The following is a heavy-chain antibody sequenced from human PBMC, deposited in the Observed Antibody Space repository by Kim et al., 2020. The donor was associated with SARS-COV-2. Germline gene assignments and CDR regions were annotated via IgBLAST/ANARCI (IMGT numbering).Heavy chain of an antibody. D-gene: IGHD5-12*01. CDR2: ISAYNGNT. CDR3: ARDALSGYDEYYYYGMDV. J-gene: IGHJ6*02. V-gene: IGHV1-18*01. CDR1: GYTFTSYG. Sequence: ASVKVSCKASGYTFTSYGISWVRQAPGQGLEWMGWISAYNGNTNYAQKLQGRVTMTTDTSTSTAYMELRSLRSDDTAVYYCARDALSGYDEYYYYGMDVWGQGTTVTVSS.